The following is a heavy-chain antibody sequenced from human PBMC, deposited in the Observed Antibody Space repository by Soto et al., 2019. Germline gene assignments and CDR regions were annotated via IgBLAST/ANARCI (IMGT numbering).Heavy chain of an antibody. Sequence: QVQLQESGPGLVKPSQTLSLTCTVSGGSIISSGSYYWSWIRQYPGKGLEWIGYIYYSGSTYYNPSLKSRVTISLDTSKNQFSLKLSAVTAADTAVYYCARTAPGISGYFADYWGQGTLVTVSS. V-gene: IGHV4-31*03. D-gene: IGHD3-22*01. J-gene: IGHJ4*02. CDR1: GGSIISSGSYY. CDR2: IYYSGST. CDR3: ARTAPGISGYFADY.